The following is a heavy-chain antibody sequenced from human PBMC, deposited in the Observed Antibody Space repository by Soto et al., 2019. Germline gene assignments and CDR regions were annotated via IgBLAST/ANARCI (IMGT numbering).Heavy chain of an antibody. CDR2: ISTYNGNT. V-gene: IGHV1-18*01. D-gene: IGHD3-9*01. CDR3: ARVRNDILNGPPGDYYYGMDV. J-gene: IGHJ6*04. Sequence: ASVKVSCKASGYAFTSYGITWVRQAPGQGLEWMGWISTYNGNTDYAQKLQGRVTMTTDTSTSTAYMQLRSLRSDDAAVYYCARVRNDILNGPPGDYYYGMDVWGKGTTVTVSS. CDR1: GYAFTSYG.